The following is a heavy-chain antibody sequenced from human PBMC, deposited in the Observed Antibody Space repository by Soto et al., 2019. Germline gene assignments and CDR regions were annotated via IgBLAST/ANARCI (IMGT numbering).Heavy chain of an antibody. CDR2: ISAYNGNT. CDR3: AREGMDIVATTDFDY. V-gene: IGHV1-18*03. J-gene: IGHJ4*02. D-gene: IGHD5-12*01. CDR1: GYTVTSYG. Sequence: AXVKVSCMASGYTVTSYGIRWVGQAPGQWLEWMGWISAYNGNTNYAQKLQGRVTMTTDTSTSTAYMELRSLRSDYMAVYYCAREGMDIVATTDFDYWGQGTLVTVSS.